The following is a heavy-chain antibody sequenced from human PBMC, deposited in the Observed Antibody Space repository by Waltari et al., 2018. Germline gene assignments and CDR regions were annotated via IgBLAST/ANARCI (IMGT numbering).Heavy chain of an antibody. CDR2: IQNSGSTR. J-gene: IGHJ4*02. Sequence: DVHLVESGGGLVQHGGSVSRSCAASGLVFRCTDMNGVRQAPGKVREWRAHIQNSGSTRYDADSVKGRFSISRDNAKESLFLQMSSLRAEDTAVYYCSRHGIRLGLYYFDYGGQGALVTVSS. V-gene: IGHV3-48*03. D-gene: IGHD3-9*01. CDR1: GLVFRCTD. CDR3: SRHGIRLGLYYFDY.